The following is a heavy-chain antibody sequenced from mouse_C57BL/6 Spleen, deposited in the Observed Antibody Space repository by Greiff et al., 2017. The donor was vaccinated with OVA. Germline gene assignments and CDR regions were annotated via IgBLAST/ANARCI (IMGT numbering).Heavy chain of an antibody. V-gene: IGHV1-55*01. D-gene: IGHD2-2*01. CDR1: GYTFTSYW. J-gene: IGHJ2*01. CDR2: IYPGSGST. Sequence: VQLQQPGAELVKPGASVKMSCKASGYTFTSYWITWVKQRPGQGLEWIGDIYPGSGSTNYNEKFKSKATLTVYTSSSTAYMQLSSLTSEDSAVYYCERLLWFRRGGDYFDYWGQGTTLTVSS. CDR3: ERLLWFRRGGDYFDY.